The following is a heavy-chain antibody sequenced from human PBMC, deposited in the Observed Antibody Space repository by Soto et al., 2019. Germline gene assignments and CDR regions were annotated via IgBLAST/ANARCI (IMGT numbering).Heavy chain of an antibody. Sequence: PGGSLRLSCAASGFTFSGSAMHWVRQASGKGLEWVGRIRSKANSYATAYAASVKGRFTIPRDDSKNTAYLQMNSLKTEDTAVYYCTRLVGATTLWFDPWGQGTLVTVSS. CDR1: GFTFSGSA. D-gene: IGHD1-26*01. CDR2: IRSKANSYAT. V-gene: IGHV3-73*01. J-gene: IGHJ5*02. CDR3: TRLVGATTLWFDP.